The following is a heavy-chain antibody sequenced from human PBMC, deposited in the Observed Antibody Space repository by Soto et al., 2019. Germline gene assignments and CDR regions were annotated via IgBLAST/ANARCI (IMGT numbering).Heavy chain of an antibody. J-gene: IGHJ4*02. CDR1: GYTFTSYA. D-gene: IGHD6-13*01. CDR3: ARDRNGYSSSWYSY. Sequence: EASVKVSCKASGYTFTSYAMHWVRQAPGQRLEWMGWINAGNGNTKYSQKFQGRVTITRDTSASTAYMELSSLRSEDTAVYYCARDRNGYSSSWYSYWGQGTLVTVSS. CDR2: INAGNGNT. V-gene: IGHV1-3*01.